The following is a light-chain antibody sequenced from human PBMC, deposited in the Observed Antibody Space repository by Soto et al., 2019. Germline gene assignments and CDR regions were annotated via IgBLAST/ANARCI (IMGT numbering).Light chain of an antibody. Sequence: VVLPQSPGTLSLSPGERATLSCRASHSVNSDLAWYHQKPGQAPRLLISDASNSATGIPDRFSGTGSGTDFTLTISRLEPGDFAVYDCQQYSVSPITFGQGTRLDIK. CDR1: HSVNSD. CDR3: QQYSVSPIT. CDR2: DAS. J-gene: IGKJ5*01. V-gene: IGKV3-20*01.